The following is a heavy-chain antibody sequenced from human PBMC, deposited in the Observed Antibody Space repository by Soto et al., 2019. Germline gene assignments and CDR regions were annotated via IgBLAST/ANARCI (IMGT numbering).Heavy chain of an antibody. CDR3: AQATEPGSFAFDL. J-gene: IGHJ3*01. CDR1: GFSLRTSGVG. CDR2: LYWDDDK. Sequence: QITLKESGPTLVKSTQTLTLTCTFSGFSLRTSGVGVGWIRQPPGKALEWLALLYWDDDKRYSPSLKSRFTITKDTTKSQVGLTMTNMDPVDTATYYCAQATEPGSFAFDLWGQGAMVTVSS. V-gene: IGHV2-5*02. D-gene: IGHD2-15*01.